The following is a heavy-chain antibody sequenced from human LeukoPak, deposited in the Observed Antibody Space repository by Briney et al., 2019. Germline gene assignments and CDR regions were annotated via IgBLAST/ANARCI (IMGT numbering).Heavy chain of an antibody. J-gene: IGHJ1*01. CDR1: GGSISSSAFY. D-gene: IGHD4-17*01. Sequence: PSETLSLTCTVSGGSISSSAFYWGWIRQPPGKGLEWIGSIYYNANTFYNPSLKSRVTISIDTSNNQFSLNLTSVTAADAAVYYCARQYPYGDYGLRPSPYFQHWGQGTLVTVSS. V-gene: IGHV4-39*01. CDR3: ARQYPYGDYGLRPSPYFQH. CDR2: IYYNANT.